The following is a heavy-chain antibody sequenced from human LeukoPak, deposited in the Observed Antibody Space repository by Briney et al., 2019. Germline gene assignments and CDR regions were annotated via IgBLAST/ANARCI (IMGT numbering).Heavy chain of an antibody. Sequence: ASVKVSCKASGYTFTNYGISWVRQAPGQGLEWMGYIITYNGNTNYAQKLQGRVTMTTDTSTSTAYMELRSLRSDDTAVYYCARSGRRGWDPSDDYWGQRTLVTVSS. CDR2: IITYNGNT. V-gene: IGHV1-18*01. J-gene: IGHJ4*02. CDR3: ARSGRRGWDPSDDY. D-gene: IGHD3-10*01. CDR1: GYTFTNYG.